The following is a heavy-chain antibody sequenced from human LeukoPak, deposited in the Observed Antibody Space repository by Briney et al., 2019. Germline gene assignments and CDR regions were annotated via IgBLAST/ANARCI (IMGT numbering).Heavy chain of an antibody. CDR2: INPNTGGT. J-gene: IGHJ4*02. D-gene: IGHD5-12*01. V-gene: IGHV1-2*02. Sequence: GASVTVSFKASGYTFPDHYIHWVGPAPGQDCEWMGWINPNTGGTDYAQKFQDRIALTSYTSISTVYMELNRLESDDTALYYCARDLATIDGIAWYYFENWGQGTLVTVS. CDR3: ARDLATIDGIAWYYFEN. CDR1: GYTFPDHY.